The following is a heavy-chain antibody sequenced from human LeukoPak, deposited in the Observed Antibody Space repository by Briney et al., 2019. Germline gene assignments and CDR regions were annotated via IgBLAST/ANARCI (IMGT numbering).Heavy chain of an antibody. V-gene: IGHV3-7*05. CDR3: ARHPAGGTFDY. J-gene: IGHJ4*02. Sequence: PGRSLRLSCAASGFTFNIYAMTWVRQAPGKGPEWLANIKQDGSEKYYVDSVKGRFTISRDNAKDSLYLQMNSLRAEDMAVYYCARHPAGGTFDYWGQGTLVTVSS. CDR2: IKQDGSEK. CDR1: GFTFNIYA. D-gene: IGHD3-16*01.